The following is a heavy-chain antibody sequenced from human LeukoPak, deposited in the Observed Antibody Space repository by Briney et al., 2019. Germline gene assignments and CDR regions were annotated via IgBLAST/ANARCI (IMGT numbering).Heavy chain of an antibody. D-gene: IGHD3-16*01. Sequence: PGGSLRLSCAASGFTFSGSAMHWVRQASGKGLEWVGRIRSKANSYATAYAASVKGRFTISRDDSKNTAYLQMNSLKTEDTAVYYCAKDIYIYGYAYYFDSWGQGTLVTVSS. J-gene: IGHJ4*02. CDR2: IRSKANSYAT. CDR3: AKDIYIYGYAYYFDS. V-gene: IGHV3-73*01. CDR1: GFTFSGSA.